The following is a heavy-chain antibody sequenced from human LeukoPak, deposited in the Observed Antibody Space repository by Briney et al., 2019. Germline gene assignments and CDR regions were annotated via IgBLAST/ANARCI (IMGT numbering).Heavy chain of an antibody. D-gene: IGHD2-15*01. V-gene: IGHV1-24*01. Sequence: ASVKVSCKVSGYTLTELSMHWVRQAPGKGLEWMGGFDPEDGVTIYAQKFQGRVTMTEDTSTDTAYMELSSLRSEDTAVYYCATELCSGGSCYPDAFDIWGQGTTVTVSS. J-gene: IGHJ3*02. CDR2: FDPEDGVT. CDR1: GYTLTELS. CDR3: ATELCSGGSCYPDAFDI.